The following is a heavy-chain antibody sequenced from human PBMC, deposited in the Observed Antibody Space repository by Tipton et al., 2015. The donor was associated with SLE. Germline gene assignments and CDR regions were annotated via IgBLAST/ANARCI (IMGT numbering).Heavy chain of an antibody. CDR1: GFTFSSHD. J-gene: IGHJ3*01. V-gene: IGHV3-13*04. CDR2: ISTAGGT. CDR3: ARGGSDAFDF. D-gene: IGHD3-16*01. Sequence: SLRLSCAASGFTFSSHDMHWVRQTTGKGLEWVSGISTAGGTYYPGSVKGRFTISRENAKHSLYLQMTNLRAGDTAVYYCARGGSDAFDFWGQGTRVTVSS.